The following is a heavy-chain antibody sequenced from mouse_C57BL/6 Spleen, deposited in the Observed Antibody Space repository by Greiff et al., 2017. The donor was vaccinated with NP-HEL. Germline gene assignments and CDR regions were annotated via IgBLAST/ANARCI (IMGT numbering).Heavy chain of an antibody. CDR2: INPNNGGT. CDR3: ARGGYGSSYIAY. CDR1: GYTFTDYY. J-gene: IGHJ3*01. D-gene: IGHD1-1*01. V-gene: IGHV1-26*01. Sequence: VQLQQSGPELVKPGASVKISCKASGYTFTDYYMNWVKQSHGKSLEWIGDINPNNGGTSYNQKFKGKATLTVDKSSSTAYMELRSLTSEDSAVYYCARGGYGSSYIAYWGQGTLVTVSA.